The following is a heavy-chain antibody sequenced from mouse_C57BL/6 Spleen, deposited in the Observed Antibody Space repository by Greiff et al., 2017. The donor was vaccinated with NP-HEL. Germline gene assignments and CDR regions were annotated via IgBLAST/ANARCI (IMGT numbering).Heavy chain of an antibody. J-gene: IGHJ3*01. CDR1: GYTFTSYW. Sequence: QVQLQQPGAELVRPGSSVKLSCKASGYTFTSYWMHWVKQRPIQGLEWIGNIDPSDSGTHYNQKFKDKATLTVDKSSSTAYMQLSSLTSEDSAVYYCASNYGSSPAWFAYWGQGTLVTVSA. D-gene: IGHD1-1*01. V-gene: IGHV1-52*01. CDR2: IDPSDSGT. CDR3: ASNYGSSPAWFAY.